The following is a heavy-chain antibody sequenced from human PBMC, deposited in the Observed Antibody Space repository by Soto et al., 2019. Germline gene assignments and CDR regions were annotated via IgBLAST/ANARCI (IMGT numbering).Heavy chain of an antibody. V-gene: IGHV3-23*01. J-gene: IGHJ4*02. CDR3: AKGARSSSFDS. CDR2: ISGSGGSI. D-gene: IGHD6-6*01. CDR1: EFTFSSYS. Sequence: EEQLLESGGGLVQPGGSLRLSCAASEFTFSSYSMSWVRQAPGERLEWLSSISGSGGSIYYAASVKGLFTISRDNSKTTLYLQMNSLRAEDTALYYCAKGARSSSFDSWGQGTLVTVSS.